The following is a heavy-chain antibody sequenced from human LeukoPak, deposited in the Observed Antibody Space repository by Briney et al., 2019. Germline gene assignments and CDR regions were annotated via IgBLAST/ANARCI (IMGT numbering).Heavy chain of an antibody. J-gene: IGHJ6*03. Sequence: GGSLRLSCAASGFTFSSYWMSWVRQAPGKGLECVANIKQDGSEKYYVDSVKGRFNISRDNAKNSLYLQMNSMRAEEPAVYYRARSIAARPTYYYMDVWREGTTVTVS. CDR1: GFTFSSYW. CDR3: ARSIAARPTYYYMDV. CDR2: IKQDGSEK. V-gene: IGHV3-7*01. D-gene: IGHD6-6*01.